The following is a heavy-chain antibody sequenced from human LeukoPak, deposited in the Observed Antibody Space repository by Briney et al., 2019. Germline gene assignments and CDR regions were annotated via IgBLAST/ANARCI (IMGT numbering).Heavy chain of an antibody. CDR3: ARGEYYDFWSGYYTHNYYYYYMDV. Sequence: GGSLRLSCAATGFTSSSYWMSWVRQAPGKGLEWVANIKQDGSEKYYVDSVKGRFTISRDNAKNSLYLQMNSLRAEDTAVYYCARGEYYDFWSGYYTHNYYYYYMDVWGKGTTVTVSS. V-gene: IGHV3-7*01. J-gene: IGHJ6*03. D-gene: IGHD3-3*01. CDR2: IKQDGSEK. CDR1: GFTSSSYW.